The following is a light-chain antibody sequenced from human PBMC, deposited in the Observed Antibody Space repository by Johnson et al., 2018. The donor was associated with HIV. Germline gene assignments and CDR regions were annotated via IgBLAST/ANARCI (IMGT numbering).Light chain of an antibody. CDR2: DNN. J-gene: IGLJ1*01. V-gene: IGLV1-51*01. CDR3: GTWDGSLSAGAV. Sequence: QSVLTQPPSVSAAPGQKVTISCSGSSSNIGNNYVSWYQQLPGTAPKLLIYDNNKRPSGIPDRFSGSKSGTSATLDITGLQTGDEADYYCGTWDGSLSAGAVFGTGTKVTVL. CDR1: SSNIGNNY.